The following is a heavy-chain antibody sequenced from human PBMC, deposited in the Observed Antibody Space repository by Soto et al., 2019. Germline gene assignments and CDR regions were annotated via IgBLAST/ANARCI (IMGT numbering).Heavy chain of an antibody. CDR1: GDSITSGVHY. J-gene: IGHJ4*02. V-gene: IGHV4-31*01. Sequence: QVQLQESGPRLVKPSQTLSLTCTVSGDSITSGVHYWSWIRQLPGKGLEWIGYIFYSGPTYYNPSRKSPVTRSVDTSKHQLSLKLNSVTAADTAVYYCARDRVMLTFGGASEEWGIDSWGQGTLVTVSS. D-gene: IGHD3-16*01. CDR2: IFYSGPT. CDR3: ARDRVMLTFGGASEEWGIDS.